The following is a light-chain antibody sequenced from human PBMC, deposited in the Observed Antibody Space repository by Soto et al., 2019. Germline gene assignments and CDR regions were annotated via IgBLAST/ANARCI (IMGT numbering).Light chain of an antibody. CDR3: QQYNTYWT. CDR2: DAS. Sequence: DMHLTQCPSTLSASVGERVTITCRASQTISHWLAWYQQKPGKAPKLLIFDASSLENGVPSRFSGSGSGTEFTLTITGLQPDDFAPYYCQQYNTYWTFGQWTKVEI. J-gene: IGKJ1*01. V-gene: IGKV1-5*01. CDR1: QTISHW.